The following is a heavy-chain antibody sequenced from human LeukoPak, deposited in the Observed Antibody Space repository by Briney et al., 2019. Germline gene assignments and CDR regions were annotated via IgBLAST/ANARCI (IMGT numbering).Heavy chain of an antibody. V-gene: IGHV4-30-2*01. D-gene: IGHD1-26*01. J-gene: IGHJ4*02. CDR1: GGSISSGGYY. CDR2: IYHSGST. CDR3: ASPGAERVGATV. Sequence: PSETLSLTCTVSGGSISSGGYYWSWIRQPPGKGLEWIGYIYHSGSTYYNPSLKSRVTISVDRSKNQFSLKLSSVTAADTAVYYCASPGAERVGATVWGQGTLVTVSS.